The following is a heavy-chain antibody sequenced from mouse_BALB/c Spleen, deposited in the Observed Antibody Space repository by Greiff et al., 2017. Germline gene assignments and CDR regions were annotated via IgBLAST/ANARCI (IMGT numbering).Heavy chain of an antibody. CDR2: ISYSGST. J-gene: IGHJ3*01. CDR1: GYSITSDYA. Sequence: EVQLQESGPGLVKPSQSLSLTCTVTGYSITSDYAWNWLRQFPGNKLEWMGYISYSGSTSYNPSLKSRISITRDTSKNQFFLQLNSVTTEDTATYYCARSYLYWGQGTLVTVSA. V-gene: IGHV3-2*02. CDR3: ARSYLY.